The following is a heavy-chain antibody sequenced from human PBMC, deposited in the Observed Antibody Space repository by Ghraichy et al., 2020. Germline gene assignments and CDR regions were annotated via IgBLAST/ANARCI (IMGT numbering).Heavy chain of an antibody. J-gene: IGHJ4*02. Sequence: ASVKVSCQTSGYTFPSHDIHWVRQAAGQGLEWMGWMNPQSGSTGYAQKFQGRVTMTRNTSINTAYMELTSLTSEDTAVYYCARGNHGYVWGSYRSPFFDYWGQGTRVIVSS. V-gene: IGHV1-8*01. CDR3: ARGNHGYVWGSYRSPFFDY. CDR2: MNPQSGST. CDR1: GYTFPSHD. D-gene: IGHD3-16*02.